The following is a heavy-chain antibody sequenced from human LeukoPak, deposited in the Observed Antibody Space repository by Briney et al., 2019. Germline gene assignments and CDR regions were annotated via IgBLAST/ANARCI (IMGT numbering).Heavy chain of an antibody. CDR2: INHSEST. CDR1: GGSFSGYY. CDR3: ACIPWDYYDSSGYHN. Sequence: SETLSLTCAVYGGSFSGYYWSWIRQPPGKGLEWIGEINHSESTNYNPYLKSRVTISVDTSKNQFSLKLSSVTAADTAVYYCACIPWDYYDSSGYHNWGQGTLVTVSS. J-gene: IGHJ4*02. D-gene: IGHD3-22*01. V-gene: IGHV4-34*01.